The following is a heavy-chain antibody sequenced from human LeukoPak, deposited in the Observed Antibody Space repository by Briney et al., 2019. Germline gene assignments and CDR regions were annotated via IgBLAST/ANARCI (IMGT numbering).Heavy chain of an antibody. CDR3: ARDLVTASPPSPFDY. Sequence: GGSLRLSCAASGFTFSSYWMSWVRQAPGKGLEWVANIKQDGSEKYYVDSVKGRFTISRDNAKNSLYLQMNSLRAEDTAVYYCARDLVTASPPSPFDYWGQGTLVTVSS. CDR2: IKQDGSEK. J-gene: IGHJ4*02. CDR1: GFTFSSYW. V-gene: IGHV3-7*01. D-gene: IGHD2-21*02.